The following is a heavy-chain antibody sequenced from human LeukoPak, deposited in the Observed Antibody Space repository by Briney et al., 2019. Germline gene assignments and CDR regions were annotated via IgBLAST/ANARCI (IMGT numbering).Heavy chain of an antibody. V-gene: IGHV3-21*01. CDR1: GFTFSTSA. CDR2: IDYDSSHI. D-gene: IGHD3-9*01. CDR3: ARDPLRYLRVGHYDY. J-gene: IGHJ4*02. Sequence: PGGSLRLSCAASGFTFSTSAMNCVRQVPGKGLEWVSSIDYDSSHIYYAASVRGRFTISRDNARNSVYLQMNSLRVEDTAVYYCARDPLRYLRVGHYDYWGQGTLVAVSS.